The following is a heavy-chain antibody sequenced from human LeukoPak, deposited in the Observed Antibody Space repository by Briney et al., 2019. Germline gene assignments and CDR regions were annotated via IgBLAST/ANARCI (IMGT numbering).Heavy chain of an antibody. J-gene: IGHJ4*02. Sequence: ASVKVSCKASGYSFTNYGLSWVRQAPGQGLEWMGWISPYNGDTNYAQNLQGRVTMTTDTSTTTAYLELRSLRSDDTAVYYCARSDTAMVTPMHYWGQGTLVTVSS. V-gene: IGHV1-18*01. D-gene: IGHD5-18*01. CDR3: ARSDTAMVTPMHY. CDR2: ISPYNGDT. CDR1: GYSFTNYG.